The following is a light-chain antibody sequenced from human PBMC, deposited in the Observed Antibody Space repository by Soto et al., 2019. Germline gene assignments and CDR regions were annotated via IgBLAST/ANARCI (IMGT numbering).Light chain of an antibody. Sequence: EIVLTQSPGTLSLSPGERATISCRASQSVSSTYLAWYQQKPGQAPRLLIYAASSRAPGIPDRFSGSGSGIDFTLIISILGPEDFAVYFCQQYDGSPLTFGGGTKVDIK. CDR3: QQYDGSPLT. CDR1: QSVSSTY. CDR2: AAS. J-gene: IGKJ4*01. V-gene: IGKV3-20*01.